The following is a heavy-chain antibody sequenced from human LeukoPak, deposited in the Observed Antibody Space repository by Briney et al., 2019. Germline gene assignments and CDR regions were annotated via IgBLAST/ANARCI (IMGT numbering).Heavy chain of an antibody. V-gene: IGHV3-53*01. CDR1: GLTVCDSF. CDR2: IYVAGST. D-gene: IGHD5-24*01. CDR3: AKGLWLQPFFDY. J-gene: IGHJ4*02. Sequence: GGSLRLSCAASGLTVCDSFMTWVRQAPGKGLEWVSVIYVAGSTYYADSVKGRFTVSRDNSKNTLYLQMNSLRADDTAVYYCAKGLWLQPFFDYWGQGILVTVSS.